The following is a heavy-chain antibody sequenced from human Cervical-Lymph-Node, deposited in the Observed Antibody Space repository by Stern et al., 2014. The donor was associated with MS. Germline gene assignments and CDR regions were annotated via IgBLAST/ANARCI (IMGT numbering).Heavy chain of an antibody. CDR2: INPIFDVS. CDR1: VGTLSSYA. Sequence: VQLEESGAEVKKPSYSVKLSCKASVGTLSSYAISWVRQPPGQGLEWVGGINPIFDVSHYAQQVQGRGKMHADDSTSTAYMELSGLRSEDTAVYYCARDLARGADWGWGQGTLVIVSS. V-gene: IGHV1-69*01. J-gene: IGHJ4*02. CDR3: ARDLARGADWG. D-gene: IGHD2-21*02.